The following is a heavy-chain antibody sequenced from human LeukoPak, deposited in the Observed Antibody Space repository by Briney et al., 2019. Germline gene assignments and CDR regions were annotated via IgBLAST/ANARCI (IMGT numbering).Heavy chain of an antibody. V-gene: IGHV5-51*01. D-gene: IGHD2-2*01. CDR2: VYPGDSDT. J-gene: IGHJ5*02. CDR1: GYSFTNHW. Sequence: GEALKISFKGSGYSFTNHWIAWVRRMPGKGLEWMGIVYPGDSDTRYSPSFQGQVTISADKSISTAYLQWSSLKASDTAMYYCARGDYCSTSSCSFDPWGQGTLVTVSS. CDR3: ARGDYCSTSSCSFDP.